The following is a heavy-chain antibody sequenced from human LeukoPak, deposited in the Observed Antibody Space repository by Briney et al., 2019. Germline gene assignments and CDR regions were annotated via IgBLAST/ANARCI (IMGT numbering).Heavy chain of an antibody. Sequence: ASVKVSCKASGYTFTSFGISWVRQAPGQGLEWVGWTSPYNGNTNYAQKFQGRVTMTTDTSTSTAYMELRSLRSDDTAVYYCARDTRYFDYWGQGTLVTVSS. V-gene: IGHV1-18*01. J-gene: IGHJ4*02. CDR2: TSPYNGNT. CDR1: GYTFTSFG. CDR3: ARDTRYFDY. D-gene: IGHD1-1*01.